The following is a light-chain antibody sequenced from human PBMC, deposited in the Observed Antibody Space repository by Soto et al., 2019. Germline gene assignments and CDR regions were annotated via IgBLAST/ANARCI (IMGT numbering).Light chain of an antibody. V-gene: IGKV1-6*01. CDR2: ATS. CDR3: LQDYNYPRT. Sequence: AIQMTQSPSSLSASVGDRVTITCWASQDIRTELGWYQQKPGKAPNLLIYATSSLQSGAPSRFSGSGSGTDFTLTISSLQPEDFATYYCLQDYNYPRTFGQGTKVEIK. CDR1: QDIRTE. J-gene: IGKJ1*01.